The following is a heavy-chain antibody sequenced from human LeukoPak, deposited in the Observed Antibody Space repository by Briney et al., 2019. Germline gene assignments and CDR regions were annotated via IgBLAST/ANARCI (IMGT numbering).Heavy chain of an antibody. V-gene: IGHV4-30-4*01. D-gene: IGHD5-18*01. J-gene: IGHJ4*02. CDR2: IYYSGST. CDR1: GGSISSGDYY. Sequence: SETLSLTCTVSGGSISSGDYYWSWIRQPPGKGLEWIGYIYYSGSTYYNPSLKSRVTISVDTSKNQFSLKLSSVTAADTAVYHCARRGYSYGSYYFDYWGQGTLVTVSS. CDR3: ARRGYSYGSYYFDY.